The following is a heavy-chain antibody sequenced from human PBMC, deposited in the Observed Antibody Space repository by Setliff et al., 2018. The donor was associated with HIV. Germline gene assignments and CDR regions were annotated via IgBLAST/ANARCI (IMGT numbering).Heavy chain of an antibody. CDR2: INHSGSI. Sequence: SETLSLTCAVYGVPFSGYYWNWIRQPPGKGLEWIGEINHSGSINYNPSLKSRVTISVDTSKNQFSLKLSSVTAADTAVYYCARGAGYSYFDYYYYYMDVWGKGTTVTVSS. J-gene: IGHJ6*03. CDR3: ARGAGYSYFDYYYYYMDV. V-gene: IGHV4-34*01. CDR1: GVPFSGYY. D-gene: IGHD5-18*01.